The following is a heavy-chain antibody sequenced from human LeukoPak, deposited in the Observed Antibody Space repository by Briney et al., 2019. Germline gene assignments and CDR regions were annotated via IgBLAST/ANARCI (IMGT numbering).Heavy chain of an antibody. Sequence: GASVKVSCKASGYTFVCYGINWVRQAPGQGLEWMGWISAYNDNTNYAQKYQGRVTMTTDTSTSTAYMELRSLRSDDTAVYYCARDMITFGGVIGYSGYWGQGTLVTVSS. CDR2: ISAYNDNT. CDR3: ARDMITFGGVIGYSGY. J-gene: IGHJ4*02. V-gene: IGHV1-18*01. CDR1: GYTFVCYG. D-gene: IGHD3-16*02.